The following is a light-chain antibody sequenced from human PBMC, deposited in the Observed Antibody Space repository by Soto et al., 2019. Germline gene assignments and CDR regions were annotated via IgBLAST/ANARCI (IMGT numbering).Light chain of an antibody. CDR2: DAS. Sequence: EIVLTQSPATLSLSPGERATLSWRASQSVRNYLAWYQQKPGQAPRLLIYDASNGATGIPARFSGSGSGTDFTLTISSLEPEDFAVYYCQQRYNWPWTFGQGTKVEIK. CDR3: QQRYNWPWT. J-gene: IGKJ1*01. CDR1: QSVRNY. V-gene: IGKV3-11*01.